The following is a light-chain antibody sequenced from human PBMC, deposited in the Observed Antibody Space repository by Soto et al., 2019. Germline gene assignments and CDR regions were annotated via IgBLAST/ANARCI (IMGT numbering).Light chain of an antibody. J-gene: IGKJ5*01. CDR3: QQYNNWPSIT. V-gene: IGKV3-15*01. Sequence: EIVLTQSPATLSVSPGERATLSCRASQSVNIHLAWYQQKPGQAPRLLIYGASARATGIPARFSGSGSGTDFTLTISSLQSEDFAVYYCQQYNNWPSITFGQGTRLEIK. CDR2: GAS. CDR1: QSVNIH.